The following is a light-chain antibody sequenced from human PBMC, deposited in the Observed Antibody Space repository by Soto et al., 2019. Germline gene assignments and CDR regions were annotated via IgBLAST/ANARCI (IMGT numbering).Light chain of an antibody. CDR2: DAS. CDR3: QQRSNFMYT. V-gene: IGKV3-11*01. Sequence: EIVLTQSPATLSLSPGERVTLSCRASQSVSSYLAWYQQQPGQAPRLLIYDASNRATGIPARFSGSGSGTDFTLTISSLEPEDFAVYYCQQRSNFMYTFGQGTKLEIE. J-gene: IGKJ2*01. CDR1: QSVSSY.